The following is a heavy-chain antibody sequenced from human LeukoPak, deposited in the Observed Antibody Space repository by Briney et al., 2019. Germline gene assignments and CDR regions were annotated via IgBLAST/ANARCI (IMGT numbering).Heavy chain of an antibody. CDR2: TNHSGST. CDR1: GGSFSGYY. D-gene: IGHD5-24*01. Sequence: SETLSLTCAVYGGSFSGYYWSWIRQPPGKGLEWIGETNHSGSTNYNPSLKSRVTISVDTSKNQFSLKLSSVTAADTAVYYCARGGRDGYNTGLDYWGQGTLVTVSS. V-gene: IGHV4-34*01. J-gene: IGHJ4*02. CDR3: ARGGRDGYNTGLDY.